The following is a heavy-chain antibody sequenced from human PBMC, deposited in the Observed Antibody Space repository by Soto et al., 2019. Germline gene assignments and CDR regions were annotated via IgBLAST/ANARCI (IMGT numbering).Heavy chain of an antibody. CDR1: GGSISSGNYY. J-gene: IGHJ4*02. Sequence: SETLSLTCTVSGGSISSGNYYWSWIRQPPGKGLEWIGFISYSGTTHYSASLRSRVSISVDTSKNQFSLDLSSVTAADTALYYCATMGTPVTGLYYFDYWGQGTLVTVSS. V-gene: IGHV4-30-4*01. CDR3: ATMGTPVTGLYYFDY. CDR2: ISYSGTT. D-gene: IGHD4-17*01.